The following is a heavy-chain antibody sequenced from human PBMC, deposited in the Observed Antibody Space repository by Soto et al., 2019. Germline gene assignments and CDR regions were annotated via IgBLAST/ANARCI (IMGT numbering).Heavy chain of an antibody. V-gene: IGHV3-30-3*01. Sequence: QVQLVESGGGVVQPGRSLRLSCAASGFTFSSYAMHWVRQAPGKGLEWVAVISYDGSNKYYADSVKGRFTISRDNSKNTLYLQMNSLRAEDTAVYYCASGWELGVPGYWGQGTLVTVSS. CDR2: ISYDGSNK. D-gene: IGHD1-26*01. CDR1: GFTFSSYA. CDR3: ASGWELGVPGY. J-gene: IGHJ4*02.